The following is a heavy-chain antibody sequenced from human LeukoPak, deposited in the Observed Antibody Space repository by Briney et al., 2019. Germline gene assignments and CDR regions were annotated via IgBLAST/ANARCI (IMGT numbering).Heavy chain of an antibody. V-gene: IGHV3-74*01. CDR3: ARGNDYWSGYIDY. J-gene: IGHJ4*02. CDR2: VKNDGSST. CDR1: GFPFSNHW. Sequence: PGGSLRLSCAASGFPFSNHWMHWVRQAPGKGLVWVSHVKNDGSSTNYADSVGGRFTISRDNAKNTLFLEMNSLRAEDTAVYYCARGNDYWSGYIDYWGQGALVTVSS. D-gene: IGHD3-3*01.